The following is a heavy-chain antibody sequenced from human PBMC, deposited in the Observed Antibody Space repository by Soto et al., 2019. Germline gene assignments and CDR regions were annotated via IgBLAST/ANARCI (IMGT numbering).Heavy chain of an antibody. J-gene: IGHJ4*02. CDR2: INHSGSA. D-gene: IGHD3-10*02. V-gene: IGHV4-34*01. CDR3: ARGLITLFQYSGGWYSSVS. Sequence: SETLSLTCDVYGGSFSGYIWTWIRQTPGKGLQWIGQINHSGSANYNPSLKSRVTISVHTSNSQFSLELSSVTAADTAVYYCARGLITLFQYSGGWYSSVSWGPGPQVTGSS. CDR1: GGSFSGYI.